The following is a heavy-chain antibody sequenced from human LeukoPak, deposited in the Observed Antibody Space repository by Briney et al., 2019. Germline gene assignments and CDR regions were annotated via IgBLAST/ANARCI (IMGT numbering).Heavy chain of an antibody. CDR1: VFTFSDYG. CDR3: ARDFGGDGYNS. D-gene: IGHD5-24*01. CDR2: ILCWESNK. V-gene: IGHV3-33*01. Sequence: AGVSLRLSCGASVFTFSDYGMHWVRQAPGKGVEGGAVILCWESNKYYADCVKGRFTISRDNSKNTLYLQMTSLRVEDTAVYYCARDFGGDGYNSWGQGTLVTVSS. J-gene: IGHJ4*02.